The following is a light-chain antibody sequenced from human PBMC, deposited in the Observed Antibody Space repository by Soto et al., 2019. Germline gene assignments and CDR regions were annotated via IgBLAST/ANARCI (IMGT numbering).Light chain of an antibody. J-gene: IGKJ1*01. V-gene: IGKV3-15*01. CDR2: DAS. CDR3: QQYNDWRET. CDR1: QTTSSN. Sequence: EVVMTQSPATLSVSPGERATLSCRASQTTSSNLAWYQHKPGQGPRLLIHDASTRATGVPARFSGSGSGTEFSLTISSLQSEDFAVYYWQQYNDWRETFGQGTKVEIK.